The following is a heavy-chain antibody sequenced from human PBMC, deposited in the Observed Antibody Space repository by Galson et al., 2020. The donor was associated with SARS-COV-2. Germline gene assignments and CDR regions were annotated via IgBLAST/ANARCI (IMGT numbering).Heavy chain of an antibody. CDR2: ISSSGSTI. Sequence: NSGGSLRLSCAASGFSFSDYYMSWIRQAPGKGLEWVSYISSSGSTIYYADSVKGRFTISRDNAKNSLYLQMNSLRAEDTAVYYCARSVEKAAAVGYWGQGTLVTVSS. CDR3: ARSVEKAAAVGY. D-gene: IGHD6-13*01. V-gene: IGHV3-11*04. J-gene: IGHJ4*02. CDR1: GFSFSDYY.